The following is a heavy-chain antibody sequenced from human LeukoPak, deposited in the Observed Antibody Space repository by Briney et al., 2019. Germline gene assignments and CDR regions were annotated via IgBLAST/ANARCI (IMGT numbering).Heavy chain of an antibody. V-gene: IGHV3-33*01. D-gene: IGHD1-14*01. CDR1: GFTFGGYG. CDR2: IAYDGSRA. Sequence: GGSLRLSCAGSGFTFGGYGMHWFRQTPGKGLEWVAVIAYDGSRALYADSVKGRFTISRDNTKNTMSVQMDDLRAEETAVYYCTRYNNDHFDYWGQGTLVTVSS. J-gene: IGHJ4*02. CDR3: TRYNNDHFDY.